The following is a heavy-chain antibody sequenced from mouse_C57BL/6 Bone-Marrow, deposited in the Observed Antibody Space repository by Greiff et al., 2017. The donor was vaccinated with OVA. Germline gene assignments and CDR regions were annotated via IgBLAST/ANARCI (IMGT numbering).Heavy chain of an antibody. V-gene: IGHV1-7*01. Sequence: QVQLQQSGAELAKPGASVKLSCKASGYTFTSYWMHWVKQRPGQGLEWIGYINPSSGYTKYNQKFKDKATLTADKSSRTAYMQLSSLTYEDSAVYYCARGPAWFAYWGQGTLVTVSA. CDR2: INPSSGYT. CDR3: ARGPAWFAY. J-gene: IGHJ3*01. CDR1: GYTFTSYW.